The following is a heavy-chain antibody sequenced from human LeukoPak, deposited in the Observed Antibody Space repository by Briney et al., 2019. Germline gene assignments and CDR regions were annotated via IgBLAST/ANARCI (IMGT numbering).Heavy chain of an antibody. Sequence: GGSLRLSCAASGFTFSSFSMNWVRQAPGKGLEWVSYIRTSGTNTDYTGSVKGRFTISRDNAKNSLYLQMNSLRAEDTAVYYCARVRGIAAAGTLDYWGQGTLVTVSS. V-gene: IGHV3-48*04. J-gene: IGHJ4*02. CDR3: ARVRGIAAAGTLDY. CDR2: IRTSGTNT. D-gene: IGHD6-13*01. CDR1: GFTFSSFS.